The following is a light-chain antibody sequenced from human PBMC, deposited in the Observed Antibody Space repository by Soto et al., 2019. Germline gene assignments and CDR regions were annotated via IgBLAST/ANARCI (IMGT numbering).Light chain of an antibody. CDR2: GAS. V-gene: IGKV1-9*01. CDR3: QQRNNWPPIT. CDR1: QGIINY. Sequence: IQLTQSPSSLSASMGDRVTITCRASQGIINYLAWYQQKPGKAPKLLIYGASTLQSGVPSRFSGSGSGTDFTLTISSLEPEDFALYYCQQRNNWPPITFGQGTRLEI. J-gene: IGKJ5*01.